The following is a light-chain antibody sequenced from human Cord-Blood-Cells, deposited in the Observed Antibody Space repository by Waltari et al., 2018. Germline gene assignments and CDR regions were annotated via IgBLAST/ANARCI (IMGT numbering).Light chain of an antibody. CDR1: SSDVGSYNL. CDR3: CSYAGSSTVV. V-gene: IGLV2-23*01. J-gene: IGLJ2*01. CDR2: EGS. Sequence: QSALTQPASVSGSPGQSITIPCTGTSSDVGSYNLVSWYQQHPGKAPKLMIYEGSKRPSGVSNLFSGSKSGNTASLTISGLQAEDEADYYCCSYAGSSTVVFGGGTKLTVL.